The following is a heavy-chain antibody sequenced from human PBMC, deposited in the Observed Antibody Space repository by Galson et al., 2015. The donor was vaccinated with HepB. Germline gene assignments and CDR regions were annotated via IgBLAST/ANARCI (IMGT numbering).Heavy chain of an antibody. V-gene: IGHV4-34*01. J-gene: IGHJ4*02. CDR1: GGSFSGYY. Sequence: ETLSLTCAVYGGSFSGYYWSWIRQPPGKGLEWIGEINHSGSTNYNPALKSRVTISVDTSKNQFSLSLTSVTAADTAVYYCARGKWVRSAIDYWGQGTLVTVSS. CDR3: ARGKWVRSAIDY. D-gene: IGHD5-12*01. CDR2: INHSGST.